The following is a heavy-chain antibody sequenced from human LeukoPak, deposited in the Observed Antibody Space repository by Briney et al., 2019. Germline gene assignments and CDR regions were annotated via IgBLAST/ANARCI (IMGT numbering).Heavy chain of an antibody. V-gene: IGHV3-21*01. J-gene: IGHJ4*02. CDR2: ISSSSSYI. CDR3: AKEQMMYSSSPFDY. CDR1: GFTFSSYT. D-gene: IGHD6-19*01. Sequence: PGGSLRLSCVASGFTFSSYTMNWVRQAPGKALEWVSTISSSSSYIYYADSVKGRFTISRDNAKNSLYLQMNSLRGEDTAVYYCAKEQMMYSSSPFDYWGQGTLVTVSA.